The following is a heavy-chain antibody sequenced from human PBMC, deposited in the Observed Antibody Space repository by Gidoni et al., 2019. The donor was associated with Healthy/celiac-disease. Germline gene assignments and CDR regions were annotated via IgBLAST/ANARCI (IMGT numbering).Heavy chain of an antibody. V-gene: IGHV3-7*01. Sequence: EVQLVESGGGVVKPGGSLRLSCEASGFTFSSYWRSWVRQAPGKGLEWVSNIKQDGSEKYYVDSVKGLFTISRDNAKNSLYLQMNSLRAEDTAVYYCAREAGESYYDYYYYYGMDVWGQGTTVTVSS. CDR2: IKQDGSEK. CDR1: GFTFSSYW. CDR3: AREAGESYYDYYYYYGMDV. D-gene: IGHD1-26*01. J-gene: IGHJ6*02.